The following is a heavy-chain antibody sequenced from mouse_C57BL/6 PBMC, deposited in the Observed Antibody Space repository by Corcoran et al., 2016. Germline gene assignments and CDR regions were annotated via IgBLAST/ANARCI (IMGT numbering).Heavy chain of an antibody. Sequence: ENQLQQSGPELVKTGASVKISCKASGYTFNDYYMNWVKQSHGNSLEWIGDINPNNGGTSYNQKFKGKATLTVDKSSSTAYMELRSLTSEDSAVYYCARSKGYDYDGYWGQGTTLTVSS. J-gene: IGHJ2*01. V-gene: IGHV1-26*01. CDR2: INPNNGGT. D-gene: IGHD2-4*01. CDR1: GYTFNDYY. CDR3: ARSKGYDYDGY.